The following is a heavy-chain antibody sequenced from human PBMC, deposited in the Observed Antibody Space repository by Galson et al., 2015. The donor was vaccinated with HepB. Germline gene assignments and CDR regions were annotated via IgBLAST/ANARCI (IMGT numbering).Heavy chain of an antibody. J-gene: IGHJ3*02. V-gene: IGHV1-69*04. CDR1: GGTFSSYA. Sequence: SVKVSCKASGGTFSSYAISWVRQAPGQGLEWMGRIIPILGIANYAQKFQGRVTITADKSTSTAYMELSSLRSEDTAVYYCARAQDIAAAHTYAFDIWGQGTMVTVSS. CDR3: ARAQDIAAAHTYAFDI. D-gene: IGHD6-13*01. CDR2: IIPILGIA.